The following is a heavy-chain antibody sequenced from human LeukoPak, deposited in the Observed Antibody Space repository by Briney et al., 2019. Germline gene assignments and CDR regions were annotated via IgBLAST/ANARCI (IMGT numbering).Heavy chain of an antibody. J-gene: IGHJ4*02. CDR1: GGSISSYY. D-gene: IGHD3-22*01. V-gene: IGHV4-59*01. CDR2: IYYSGST. Sequence: SETLSLTCTVSGGSISSYYWSWIRQPPGKGLKWIGYIYYSGSTNYNPSLKSRVTISVDTSKNQFSLKLSSVTAADTAVYYCARDRGPDSSGYYTDRALGYWGQGTLVTVSS. CDR3: ARDRGPDSSGYYTDRALGY.